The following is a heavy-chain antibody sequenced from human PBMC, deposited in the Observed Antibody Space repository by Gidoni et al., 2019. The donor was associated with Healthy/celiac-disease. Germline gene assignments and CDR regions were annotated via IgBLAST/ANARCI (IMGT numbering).Heavy chain of an antibody. CDR2: ISYDGSNK. CDR1: GFTFSHYG. V-gene: IGHV3-30*18. Sequence: QVHLVESGGGVVQPGRSLRLYCAASGFTFSHYGMHWVRQAPGKGLEGVALISYDGSNKFYGDSVKGRFTISRDNSKNTLYLQMNTLRPEDTAVYYCAKDREHCSGGSCYVYDYWGQGTLVTVSS. CDR3: AKDREHCSGGSCYVYDY. D-gene: IGHD2-15*01. J-gene: IGHJ4*02.